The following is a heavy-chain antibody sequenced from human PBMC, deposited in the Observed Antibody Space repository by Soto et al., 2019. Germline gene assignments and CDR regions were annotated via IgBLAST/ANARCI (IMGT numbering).Heavy chain of an antibody. D-gene: IGHD3-10*01. CDR2: IYYSGST. CDR1: GGSISSYY. CDR3: ARDHAENYYGSGSLWFDP. J-gene: IGHJ5*02. V-gene: IGHV4-59*01. Sequence: SETLSLTCTVSGGSISSYYWSWIRQPPGKGLEWIGYIYYSGSTNYNPSLKSRVTISVDTSKNQFSLKLSSVTAADTAVYYCARDHAENYYGSGSLWFDPWGQGTLVTVSS.